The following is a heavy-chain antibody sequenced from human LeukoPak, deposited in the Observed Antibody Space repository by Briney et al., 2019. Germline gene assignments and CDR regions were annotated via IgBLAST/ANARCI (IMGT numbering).Heavy chain of an antibody. CDR2: INWNGGST. CDR3: ARHLFGVASYYYYGMDV. D-gene: IGHD3-3*01. V-gene: IGHV3-20*01. Sequence: PGGSLRLSCADSGFTFDDYGMSWVRQAPGEGLEWVSGINWNGGSTGYADSVKGRFTISRDNAKNSLYLQMNSLRAEDTALYHCARHLFGVASYYYYGMDVWGQGTTVTVSS. CDR1: GFTFDDYG. J-gene: IGHJ6*02.